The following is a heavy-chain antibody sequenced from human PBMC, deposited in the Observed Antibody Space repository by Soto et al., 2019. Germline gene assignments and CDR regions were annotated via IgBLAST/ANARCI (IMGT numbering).Heavy chain of an antibody. V-gene: IGHV4-34*01. J-gene: IGHJ6*02. CDR2: INHSGST. CDR3: ARGFRFGYSSSAVCGMDV. Sequence: SETLSLTCAVYGGSFSGYYWSWIRQPPGKGLEWIGEINHSGSTNYNPSLKSRVTISVDTSKNQFSLKLSPVTAADTAVYYCARGFRFGYSSSAVCGMDVWGQGTKVTVSS. CDR1: GGSFSGYY. D-gene: IGHD6-13*01.